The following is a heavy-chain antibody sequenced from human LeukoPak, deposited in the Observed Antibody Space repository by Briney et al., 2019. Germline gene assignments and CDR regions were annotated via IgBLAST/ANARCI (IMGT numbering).Heavy chain of an antibody. D-gene: IGHD1-26*01. CDR3: AKDSFVGTTSFLDS. CDR2: ISYDGSNK. V-gene: IGHV3-30-3*01. Sequence: GRSLRLSCAASGFTFSSYAMHWVRQAPGKGLEWVAVISYDGSNKYYGDSVKGRFTVSRDHSERSLYLHLTSLTPEDTALYYCAKDSFVGTTSFLDSWGQGTLVIVSS. J-gene: IGHJ4*02. CDR1: GFTFSSYA.